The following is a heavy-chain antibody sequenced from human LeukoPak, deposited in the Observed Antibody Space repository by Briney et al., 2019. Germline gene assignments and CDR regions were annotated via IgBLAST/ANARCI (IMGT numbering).Heavy chain of an antibody. J-gene: IGHJ6*03. CDR3: ASASYSSRQGLNYYYYYMDV. CDR2: ISGSGGST. Sequence: GGSLRLSCAASGFTFSSYGMSWVRQAPGKGLEWVSAISGSGGSTYYADSVKGRFTISRDNSKNTLYLQMNSLRAEDTAVYYCASASYSSRQGLNYYYYYMDVWGKGTTVTVSS. D-gene: IGHD6-13*01. CDR1: GFTFSSYG. V-gene: IGHV3-23*01.